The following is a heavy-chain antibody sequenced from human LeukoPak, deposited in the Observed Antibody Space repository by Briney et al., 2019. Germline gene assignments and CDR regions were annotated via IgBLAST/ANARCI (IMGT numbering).Heavy chain of an antibody. V-gene: IGHV4-34*01. CDR1: GGSFSGYY. CDR2: INHSGST. Sequence: PSETLSLTCAVFGGSFSGYYWSWIRQPPGKGLEWIGEINHSGSTNYSPSLKSRVTISGDMSKNQFSLKLSSVTAADTAVYYCARGRVYYAPFGYWGQGTLVTVSS. CDR3: ARGRVYYAPFGY. J-gene: IGHJ4*02. D-gene: IGHD3-10*01.